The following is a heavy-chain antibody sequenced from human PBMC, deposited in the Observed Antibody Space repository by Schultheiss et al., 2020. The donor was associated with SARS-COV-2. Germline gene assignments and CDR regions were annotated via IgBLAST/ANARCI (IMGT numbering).Heavy chain of an antibody. V-gene: IGHV4-59*12. CDR2: IYYSGST. CDR3: ARGVVAAFDI. J-gene: IGHJ3*02. Sequence: SETLSLTCTVSGGSISSYYWSWIRQPPGKGLEWIGYIYYSGSTYYNPSLKSRVTISVDTSKNQFSLKLSSVTAADTAVYYCARGVVAAFDIWGQGTMVTVSS. D-gene: IGHD2-15*01. CDR1: GGSISSYY.